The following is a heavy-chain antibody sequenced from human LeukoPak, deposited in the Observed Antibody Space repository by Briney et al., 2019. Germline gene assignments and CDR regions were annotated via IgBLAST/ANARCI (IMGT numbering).Heavy chain of an antibody. J-gene: IGHJ4*02. CDR1: GFTFSSYA. Sequence: GGSLRLSCAASGFTFSSYAMSWVRQVPGKGLEWVSSISGSGGRTYYANSVKGRFTISRDNSKNTLYLQMNSLRAEDTAVYYCATTVTTRVDYWGQGTLVTVSS. V-gene: IGHV3-23*01. D-gene: IGHD4-17*01. CDR3: ATTVTTRVDY. CDR2: ISGSGGRT.